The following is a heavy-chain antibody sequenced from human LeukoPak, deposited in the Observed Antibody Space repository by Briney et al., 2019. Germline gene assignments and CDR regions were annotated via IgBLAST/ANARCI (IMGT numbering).Heavy chain of an antibody. J-gene: IGHJ4*02. CDR3: ARTATDTGEFDY. CDR2: ISSSSSSI. D-gene: IGHD6-13*01. V-gene: IGHV3-21*01. CDR1: GFTFSSYS. Sequence: GGSLRLSCAASGFTFSSYSMNWVRQAPGKELECVSSISSSSSSIYYADSVKGRFTISRDDAKNSLYLQMNSLRAEDTAVYYCARTATDTGEFDYWGQGTLVTVSS.